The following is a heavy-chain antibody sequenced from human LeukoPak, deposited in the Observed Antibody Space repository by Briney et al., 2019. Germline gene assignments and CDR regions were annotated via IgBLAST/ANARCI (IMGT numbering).Heavy chain of an antibody. CDR2: IYYSGST. V-gene: IGHV4-30-4*01. CDR3: ARGEGYSSSWYLDY. J-gene: IGHJ4*02. D-gene: IGHD6-13*01. CDR1: GGSISSGGYY. Sequence: SETLSLTCTVSGGSISSGGYYWSWIRQPPGKGLEWIGYIYYSGSTYYNPSLKSRVTISVDTSKNQFSLKLSSVTAADTAVYYCARGEGYSSSWYLDYWGQGTLVTVSS.